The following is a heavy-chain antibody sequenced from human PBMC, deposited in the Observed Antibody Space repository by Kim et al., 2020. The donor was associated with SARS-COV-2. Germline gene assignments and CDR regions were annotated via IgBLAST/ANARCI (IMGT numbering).Heavy chain of an antibody. CDR1: GGSISNSNYY. D-gene: IGHD2-2*01. V-gene: IGHV4-61*02. CDR2: IYTSGST. CDR3: AREVEVVPAVKEKGRPYNWFDS. J-gene: IGHJ5*01. Sequence: SETLSLTCTVSGGSISNSNYYWAWMRQPAGKELECIGRIYTSGSTNYNPSLKSRVTISVDTSKNQFSLKLSSVTAADTAVYYCAREVEVVPAVKEKGRPYNWFDSWGQGTLVTVSS.